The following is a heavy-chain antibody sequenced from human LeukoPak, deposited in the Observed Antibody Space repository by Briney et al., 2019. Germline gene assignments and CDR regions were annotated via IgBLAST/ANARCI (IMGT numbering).Heavy chain of an antibody. V-gene: IGHV1-8*03. J-gene: IGHJ6*03. CDR1: GYTFTSYD. D-gene: IGHD4-17*01. CDR2: MNPNSGNT. CDR3: ARGAYYGDYDYYYYYYMDV. Sequence: GASVKVSCKASGYTFTSYDINWVRQATGQGLGWMGWMNPNSGNTGYAQKFQGRVTITRNTSISTAYMELSSLRSEDTAVYYCARGAYYGDYDYYYYYYMDVWGKGTTVTVSS.